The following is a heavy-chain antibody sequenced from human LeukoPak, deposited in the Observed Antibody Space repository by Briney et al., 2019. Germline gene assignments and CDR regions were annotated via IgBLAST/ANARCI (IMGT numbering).Heavy chain of an antibody. Sequence: PGGSLRLSCAASGFTVSSNYMSWVRQAPGKGLEWVSVIYSGGSTYYADSVKGRFTISRDNSKNTLYLQMNSLRAEDTAVYYCARVGVDVEYYFDYWGQGTLVTVSS. CDR1: GFTVSSNY. J-gene: IGHJ4*02. V-gene: IGHV3-53*01. CDR3: ARVGVDVEYYFDY. D-gene: IGHD1-1*01. CDR2: IYSGGST.